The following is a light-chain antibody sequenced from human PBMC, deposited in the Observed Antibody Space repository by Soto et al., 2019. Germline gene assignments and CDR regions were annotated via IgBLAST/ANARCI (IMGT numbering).Light chain of an antibody. CDR3: QQYGNSPAT. CDR2: GAS. CDR1: QSVNNNF. Sequence: EIVLTQSPATLSMSPGERASLFCRASQSVNNNFLAWYQQRPGQAPRLLVFGASSRAAGIPERFSGSGSGTDFARTVSRLEPEDFAVYYCQQYGNSPATFGQGTKVEIK. J-gene: IGKJ1*01. V-gene: IGKV3-20*01.